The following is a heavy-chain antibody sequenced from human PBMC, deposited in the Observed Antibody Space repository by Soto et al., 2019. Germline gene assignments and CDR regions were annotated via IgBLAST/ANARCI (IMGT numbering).Heavy chain of an antibody. CDR2: IYYSGST. CDR1: GGSISSYY. J-gene: IGHJ6*02. CDR3: ARNDFWSGYFYGMDV. V-gene: IGHV4-59*01. D-gene: IGHD3-3*01. Sequence: SETLSLTCTVSGGSISSYYWSWIRQPPGKGLEWIGYIYYSGSTNYNPSLKSRVTISVDTSKNQFSLKLSSVTAADTAVYYCARNDFWSGYFYGMDVWGQGTTVTVS.